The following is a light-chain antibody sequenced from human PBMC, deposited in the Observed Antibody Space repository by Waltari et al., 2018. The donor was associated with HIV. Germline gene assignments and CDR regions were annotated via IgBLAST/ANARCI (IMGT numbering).Light chain of an antibody. Sequence: QSVLTQPPSASGTPGQRVTISCSGSSSNIGSNIVNWYQQLPGTAPKPLIYSNNQRPSGVPARFSGSKSGTSASLAISGLQSEDEADYYCAAWDDSLNGWVFGGGTKLTVL. CDR3: AAWDDSLNGWV. V-gene: IGLV1-44*01. J-gene: IGLJ3*02. CDR1: SSNIGSNI. CDR2: SNN.